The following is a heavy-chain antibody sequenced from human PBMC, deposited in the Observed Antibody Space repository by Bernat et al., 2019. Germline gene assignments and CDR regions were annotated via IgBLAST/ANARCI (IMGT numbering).Heavy chain of an antibody. D-gene: IGHD5-24*01. CDR3: ARSRDGYNQDY. Sequence: QVQLVQSGAEVKKPGSSVKVSCKASGGTFSSYTISWVRQAPGQGLEWMGRIIPILGIANYAQKFQGRVTITADKSTSTAYMELSSLRSEDTAVYYCARSRDGYNQDYWGQGTLVTVSA. V-gene: IGHV1-69*02. J-gene: IGHJ4*02. CDR1: GGTFSSYT. CDR2: IIPILGIA.